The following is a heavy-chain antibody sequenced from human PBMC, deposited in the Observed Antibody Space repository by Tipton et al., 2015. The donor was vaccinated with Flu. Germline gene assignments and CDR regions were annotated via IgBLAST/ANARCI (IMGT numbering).Heavy chain of an antibody. CDR2: VHHAGST. CDR1: GDSIRSDYF. J-gene: IGHJ5*02. D-gene: IGHD4-11*01. V-gene: IGHV4-38-2*02. CDR3: ARRDYSTYVSDPKNWFDP. Sequence: TLSLTCTVSGDSIRSDYFWGWLRQPPGKGQEWIGIVHHAGSTYYNPSLKSRVSMLVDAYNKHFSLILTFATAADAAVYLCARRDYSTYVSDPKNWFDPWGPGTLVTVSS.